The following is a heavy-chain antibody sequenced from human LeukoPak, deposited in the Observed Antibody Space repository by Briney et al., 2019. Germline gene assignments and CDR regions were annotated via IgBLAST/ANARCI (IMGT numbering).Heavy chain of an antibody. Sequence: GGSLRLSCAASGFTFSSYAMSWVRQAPGKGLEWVSAISGSGGSTYYADSVKGRFTISRDNSKNTLYLQMNSLRAEDTAVYYCAKDSSSRGDYYYYYMDVWGKGTTVTISS. D-gene: IGHD6-13*01. CDR3: AKDSSSRGDYYYYYMDV. V-gene: IGHV3-23*01. CDR1: GFTFSSYA. CDR2: ISGSGGST. J-gene: IGHJ6*03.